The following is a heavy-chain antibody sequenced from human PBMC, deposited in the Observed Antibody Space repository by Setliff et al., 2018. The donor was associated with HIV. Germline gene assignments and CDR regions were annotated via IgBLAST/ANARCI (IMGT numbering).Heavy chain of an antibody. Sequence: PSETLSLTCTVSGDSFSISSYYWGWIRQPPGKGLEWIGGIYYSGSTYYNPSLKSRVTISVDTSKNQFSLKLSSVTAADTAVYYCASRVPAARHFDYWGQGTLVTVSS. V-gene: IGHV4-39*07. CDR3: ASRVPAARHFDY. D-gene: IGHD2-2*01. J-gene: IGHJ4*02. CDR1: GDSFSISSYY. CDR2: IYYSGST.